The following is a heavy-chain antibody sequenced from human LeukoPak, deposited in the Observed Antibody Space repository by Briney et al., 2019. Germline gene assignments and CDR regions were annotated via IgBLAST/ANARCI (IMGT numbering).Heavy chain of an antibody. CDR1: GYTFTGYY. Sequence: GASGKVSCKDSGYTFTGYYFHWVGQAPEQGLDWMGRINPNSGDTNYAQKLQGRVTMTRDTSISTAYMELSRLRSDDTAVYYCARDYCGGDCFPDYWGQGTLVTVSS. CDR2: INPNSGDT. CDR3: ARDYCGGDCFPDY. D-gene: IGHD2-21*02. V-gene: IGHV1-2*06. J-gene: IGHJ4*02.